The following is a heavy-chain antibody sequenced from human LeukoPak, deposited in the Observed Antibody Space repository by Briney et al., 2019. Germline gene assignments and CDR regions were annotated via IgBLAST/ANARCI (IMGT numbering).Heavy chain of an antibody. CDR3: ARGGYDILTGYLSYQDY. CDR2: IYYSGST. V-gene: IGHV4-59*01. J-gene: IGHJ4*02. Sequence: SETLSLTCTVSGGSISSYYWSWIRQPPGKGPEWIGYIYYSGSTNYNPSLKSRVTISVDTSKNQFSLKLSSVTAADTAVYYCARGGYDILTGYLSYQDYWGQGTLVTVSS. CDR1: GGSISSYY. D-gene: IGHD3-9*01.